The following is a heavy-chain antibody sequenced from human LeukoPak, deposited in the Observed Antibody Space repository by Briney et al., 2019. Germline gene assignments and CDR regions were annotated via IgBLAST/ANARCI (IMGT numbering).Heavy chain of an antibody. Sequence: SVKVSCEASGGTFSSYAISWVRQAPGQGLEWMGGIIPIFGTANYAQKFQGRVTITADESTSTAYMELSSLRSEDTAVYYCARSIAAAGTLDYWGQGTLVTVSS. CDR1: GGTFSSYA. CDR2: IIPIFGTA. CDR3: ARSIAAAGTLDY. V-gene: IGHV1-69*13. D-gene: IGHD6-13*01. J-gene: IGHJ4*02.